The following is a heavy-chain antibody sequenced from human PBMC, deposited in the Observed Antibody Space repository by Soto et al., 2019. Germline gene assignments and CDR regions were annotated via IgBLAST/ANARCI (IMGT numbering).Heavy chain of an antibody. J-gene: IGHJ4*02. V-gene: IGHV4-34*01. CDR3: ARIRIAARPYYFDY. D-gene: IGHD6-6*01. CDR2: INHSGST. Sequence: QVQLQQWGAGLLKPSETLSLTCAVYGGSFSGYYWSWIRQPPGKGLEWIGEINHSGSTNYNPSLKSRVTISVDTSKSQFSLKLSSVTAADTAVYYCARIRIAARPYYFDYWGQGTLVTVSS. CDR1: GGSFSGYY.